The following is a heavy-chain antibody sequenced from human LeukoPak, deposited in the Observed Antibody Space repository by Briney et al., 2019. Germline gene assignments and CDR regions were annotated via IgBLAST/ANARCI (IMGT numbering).Heavy chain of an antibody. CDR3: AKGAIAVAGSGYYFDY. D-gene: IGHD6-19*01. CDR2: IGGSGGST. Sequence: GGSLRLSCAASGFTFSSYAMSWVRQAPGKGLEWVSAIGGSGGSTYYADSVKGRFTISRDNSKNTLYLQMNSLRAEDTAVYYCAKGAIAVAGSGYYFDYWGQGTLVTVSS. V-gene: IGHV3-23*01. J-gene: IGHJ4*02. CDR1: GFTFSSYA.